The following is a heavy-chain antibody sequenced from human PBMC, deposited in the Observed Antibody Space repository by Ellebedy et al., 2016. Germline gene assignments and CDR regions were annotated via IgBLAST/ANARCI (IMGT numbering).Heavy chain of an antibody. CDR1: GFTFSAFG. Sequence: GESLKISXAASGFTFSAFGMHWVRQAPGKGLEWVAVLWYDGTNKYYADSVKGRFTISRDDSKNTLSLQMNSLRAEDTAVYYCARGGIQLWPYYMDVWGKGTTVTVSS. CDR3: ARGGIQLWPYYMDV. CDR2: LWYDGTNK. V-gene: IGHV3-33*01. D-gene: IGHD5-18*01. J-gene: IGHJ6*03.